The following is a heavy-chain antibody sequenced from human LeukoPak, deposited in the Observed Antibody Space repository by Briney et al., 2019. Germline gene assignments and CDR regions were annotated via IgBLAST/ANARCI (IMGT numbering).Heavy chain of an antibody. V-gene: IGHV3-7*01. J-gene: IGHJ4*02. CDR1: GFRFGDYW. Sequence: GGSLRLSCAASGFRFGDYWMTWARHVPGKGLEWVANIKQDGAEKHYAESVEGRFIISRDNAKSSLYLEVDSLKVEDTAVYYCARVGAWDLQRVFDYWGQGTLVTVSS. CDR2: IKQDGAEK. D-gene: IGHD1-26*01. CDR3: ARVGAWDLQRVFDY.